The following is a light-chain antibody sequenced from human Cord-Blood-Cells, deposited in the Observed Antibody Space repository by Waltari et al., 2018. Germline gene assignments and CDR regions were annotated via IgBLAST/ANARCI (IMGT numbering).Light chain of an antibody. CDR1: QSVSSN. CDR2: GAS. J-gene: IGKJ2*03. V-gene: IGKV3-15*01. CDR3: QQYNNWPPYS. Sequence: EVVMTQSPATLSVSPGERATLSRRASQSVSSNLAWYQQKPGEAPRILIYGASTRSTGIPARCSGSGSGTEFTLTISSLQSEDYAVYYCQQYNNWPPYSFGQGTKLEIK.